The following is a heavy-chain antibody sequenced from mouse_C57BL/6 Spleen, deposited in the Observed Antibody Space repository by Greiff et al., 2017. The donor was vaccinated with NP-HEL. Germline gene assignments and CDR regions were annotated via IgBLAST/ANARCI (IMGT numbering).Heavy chain of an antibody. Sequence: VQVVESGAELVRPGTSVKVSCKASGYAFTNYLIEWVKQRPGQGLEWIGVINPGSGGTNYNEKFKGKATLTADKSSSTAYMQLSSLTSEDSAVYFCARSDYYASMDYWGQGTSVTVSS. D-gene: IGHD1-1*01. J-gene: IGHJ4*01. CDR1: GYAFTNYL. V-gene: IGHV1-54*01. CDR3: ARSDYYASMDY. CDR2: INPGSGGT.